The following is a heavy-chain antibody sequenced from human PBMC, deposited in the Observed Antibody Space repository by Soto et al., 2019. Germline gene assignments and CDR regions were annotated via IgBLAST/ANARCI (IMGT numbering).Heavy chain of an antibody. J-gene: IGHJ2*01. CDR1: GGSFSGYY. D-gene: IGHD3-9*01. V-gene: IGHV4-34*01. CDR2: INDRGSI. Sequence: QVQLQQWGAGPLRPLETLSLTCGVSGGSFSGYYWAWIRQSPGQGLEWIGEINDRGSINYNPSLKSRVSISVDTSQKHYSLNLRSVTAADTAVYYCARESHDILTGPPWVWYFDLWGRGTLVTVSS. CDR3: ARESHDILTGPPWVWYFDL.